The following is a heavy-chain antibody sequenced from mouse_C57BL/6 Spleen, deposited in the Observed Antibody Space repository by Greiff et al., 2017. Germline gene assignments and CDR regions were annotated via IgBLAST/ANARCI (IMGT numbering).Heavy chain of an antibody. Sequence: VKLVESGPGLVAPSQSLSIPCTVSGFSLTSYGVSWVRQPPGKGLEWLGVIWGDGSTNYHSAVISRLGISKDNSKIQVFLNLNRLQTDDAATYYCANWDYSYAMDYWGQGTSVTVSS. V-gene: IGHV2-3*01. CDR1: GFSLTSYG. D-gene: IGHD4-1*01. J-gene: IGHJ4*01. CDR2: IWGDGST. CDR3: ANWDYSYAMDY.